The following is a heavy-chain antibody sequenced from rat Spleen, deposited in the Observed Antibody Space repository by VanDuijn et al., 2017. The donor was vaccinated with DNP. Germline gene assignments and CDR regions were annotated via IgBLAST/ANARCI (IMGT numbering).Heavy chain of an antibody. V-gene: IGHV5-20*01. CDR3: TTDFERGY. D-gene: IGHD1-11*01. CDR2: ISYDGGST. CDR1: GFTFSDYY. J-gene: IGHJ2*01. Sequence: EVQLVESGGGLVQPGRSLKLSCEASGFTFSDYYMAWVRQAPTKGLEWVAYISYDGGSTDYGDSVKGRFTISRDNANGTLYLQMDNLRSEDTATYYCTTDFERGYWGQGVMVTVSS.